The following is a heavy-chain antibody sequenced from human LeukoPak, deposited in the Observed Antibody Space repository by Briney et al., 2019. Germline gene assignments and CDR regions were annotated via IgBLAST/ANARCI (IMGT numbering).Heavy chain of an antibody. V-gene: IGHV4-61*02. CDR2: IYTSGST. J-gene: IGHJ4*02. CDR1: GGSISSGSYY. D-gene: IGHD2-2*02. CDR3: ARDQGPAAISFDY. Sequence: SQTLSPTCTVSGGSISSGSYYWSWIRQPAGKGLEWIGRIYTSGSTNYNTSLKSRVTLSVDTSKNQFSLKLSSVTAADTAVYYCARDQGPAAISFDYWGQGTLDTVSS.